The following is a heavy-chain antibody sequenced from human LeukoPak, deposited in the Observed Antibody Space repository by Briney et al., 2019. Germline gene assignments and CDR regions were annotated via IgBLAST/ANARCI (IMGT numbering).Heavy chain of an antibody. CDR2: ISGSGGST. CDR3: AKDPQPLYYYDSSGTRDY. Sequence: GGSLRLSCAASGFTFSSYAMSWVRQAPGKGLEWVSAISGSGGSTYYADSVKGRFTISRDNSKNTLYLQMNSLRAEDTAVYYCAKDPQPLYYYDSSGTRDYWGQGTLVTVSS. D-gene: IGHD3-22*01. J-gene: IGHJ4*02. CDR1: GFTFSSYA. V-gene: IGHV3-23*01.